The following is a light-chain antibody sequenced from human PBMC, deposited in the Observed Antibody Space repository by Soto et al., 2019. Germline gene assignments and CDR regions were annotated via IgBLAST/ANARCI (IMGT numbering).Light chain of an antibody. CDR2: DVT. CDR3: SSSTSSTTRVV. Sequence: QSALTQPASVSGSPGQSITISCTGTSSDVGGYNYVSWYQKHPGEAPKLMIYDVTNRPSGVSNRFSGSKSGNTASLTISGLQAEDEADYYFSSSTSSTTRVVFGGGTQLTVL. J-gene: IGLJ2*01. V-gene: IGLV2-14*03. CDR1: SSDVGGYNY.